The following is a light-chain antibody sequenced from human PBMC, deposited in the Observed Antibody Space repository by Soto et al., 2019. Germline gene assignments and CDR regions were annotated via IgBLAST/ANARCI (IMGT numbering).Light chain of an antibody. CDR3: QKYNSGLIT. V-gene: IGKV1-27*01. CDR2: GAY. Sequence: QMSQSPSSLSASVGDRVTITCRASQVIGNYLAWYQQKPGKVPKLLIYGAYTLQSGVPSRFSGSGSGTDFTLTISSLQPEDVAIYYCQKYNSGLITFGQGTRLEI. CDR1: QVIGNY. J-gene: IGKJ5*01.